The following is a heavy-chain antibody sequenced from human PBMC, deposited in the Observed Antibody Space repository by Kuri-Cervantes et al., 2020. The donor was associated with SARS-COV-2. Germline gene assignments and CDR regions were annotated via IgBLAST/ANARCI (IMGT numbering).Heavy chain of an antibody. CDR1: GGSISSYY. Sequence: SETLSLTCTVSGGSISSYYWGWIRQPPGKGLEWIGEINHSGSTNYNPSLKSRVTISVDTSKNQFSLKLSSVTAADTAVYYCARDRSRAYYYDSSGFGAWGQGTLVTVSS. D-gene: IGHD3-22*01. CDR3: ARDRSRAYYYDSSGFGA. V-gene: IGHV4-34*01. CDR2: INHSGST. J-gene: IGHJ5*02.